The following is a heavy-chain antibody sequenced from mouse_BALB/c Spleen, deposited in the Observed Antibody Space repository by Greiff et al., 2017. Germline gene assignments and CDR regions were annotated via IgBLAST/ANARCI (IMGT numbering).Heavy chain of an antibody. CDR2: IWAGGST. Sequence: QVQLKESGPGLVAPSQSLSITCTVSGFSLTNYGVHWVRQTPGKGLEWLGVIWAGGSTNYNSDIMSRLSISKDNSKSQVFVKMNKLQTDDTAMYYCARDGNSGWFAYWGQGTLVTVSA. CDR1: GFSLTNYG. V-gene: IGHV2-9*02. J-gene: IGHJ3*01. CDR3: ARDGNSGWFAY. D-gene: IGHD2-1*01.